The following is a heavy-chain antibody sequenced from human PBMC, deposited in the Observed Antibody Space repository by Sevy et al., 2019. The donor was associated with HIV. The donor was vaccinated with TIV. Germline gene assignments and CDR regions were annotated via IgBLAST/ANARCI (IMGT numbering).Heavy chain of an antibody. J-gene: IGHJ3*02. V-gene: IGHV3-7*01. CDR2: IKQDGSEK. D-gene: IGHD5-18*01. CDR1: RFTFSNFW. Sequence: GGSLRLSCAASRFTFSNFWMTWVRQAPGKGLEWVANIKQDGSEKYYVDSVRGRFTISRDKAKNSLYLQMNSLRAEDTAVYYCARWRTAITAFDIWGQGTMVTVSS. CDR3: ARWRTAITAFDI.